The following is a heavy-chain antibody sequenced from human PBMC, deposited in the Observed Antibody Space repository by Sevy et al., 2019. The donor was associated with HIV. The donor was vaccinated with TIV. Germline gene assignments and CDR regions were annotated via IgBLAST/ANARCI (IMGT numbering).Heavy chain of an antibody. CDR2: IWHDGTNQ. J-gene: IGHJ3*02. Sequence: GGSLRLSCAASGFTFRSYGMHWVRQAPGKGLEWVAFIWHDGTNQYYVDSVKGRFTISRDNSKDTLYLQMNSLRAEDTAVYYCAKDRSRRYYDILTGYFKGDALDIWGQGTMVTVSS. D-gene: IGHD3-9*01. CDR1: GFTFRSYG. CDR3: AKDRSRRYYDILTGYFKGDALDI. V-gene: IGHV3-30*02.